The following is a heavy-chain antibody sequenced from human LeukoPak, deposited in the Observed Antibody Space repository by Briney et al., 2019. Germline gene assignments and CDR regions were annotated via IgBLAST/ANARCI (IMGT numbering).Heavy chain of an antibody. V-gene: IGHV1-18*01. CDR1: GYTFTSYG. D-gene: IGHD1-14*01. Sequence: GASVKVSCKASGYTFTSYGISWVRQAPGQGLEWMGWISAYNGNTNYAQKLLGRVTMTTDTSTSTAYMELRSLRSDDTAVYYCATTPGVAEADHFGYWGQGTLVTVSS. J-gene: IGHJ4*02. CDR2: ISAYNGNT. CDR3: ATTPGVAEADHFGY.